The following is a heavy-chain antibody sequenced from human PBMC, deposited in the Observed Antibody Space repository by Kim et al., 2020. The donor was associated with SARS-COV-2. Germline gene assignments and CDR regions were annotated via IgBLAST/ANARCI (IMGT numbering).Heavy chain of an antibody. CDR3: ARDLRDSSGSDY. D-gene: IGHD6-19*01. Sequence: YNADSVKGRFTNSRDNTKNTLYLQMNSLRAEDTAVYYCARDLRDSSGSDYWGQGTLVTVSS. J-gene: IGHJ4*02. V-gene: IGHV3-66*01.